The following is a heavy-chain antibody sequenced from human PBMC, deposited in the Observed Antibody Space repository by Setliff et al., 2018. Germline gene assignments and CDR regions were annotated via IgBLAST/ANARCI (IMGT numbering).Heavy chain of an antibody. Sequence: EASVKVSCKTSGYSFTSYGISWVRQAPGQGLEWMGWISADNGQTRNVQSFQGRVTMTTDTTTSTAYMELRSLRSDDTAVYYCARERAYDGINYYGMDVWGQGTTVTVSS. CDR2: ISADNGQT. J-gene: IGHJ6*01. D-gene: IGHD3-22*01. CDR3: ARERAYDGINYYGMDV. V-gene: IGHV1-18*01. CDR1: GYSFTSYG.